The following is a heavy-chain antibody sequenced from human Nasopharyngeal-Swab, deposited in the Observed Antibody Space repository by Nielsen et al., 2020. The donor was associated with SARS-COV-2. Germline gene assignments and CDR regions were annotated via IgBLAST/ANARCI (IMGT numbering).Heavy chain of an antibody. D-gene: IGHD3-3*01. CDR1: GDSISTGRYS. J-gene: IGHJ4*02. CDR3: ARWSSSSIKFDY. Sequence: GSLRLSCAVSGDSISTGRYSWDWIRQPPGKGLEWIGSIYYSGTTYYNPSLKSRVTISVDTSKNQFSLNLSSVTAADTAVYYCARWSSSSIKFDYWGQGTLVSVSS. V-gene: IGHV4-39*01. CDR2: IYYSGTT.